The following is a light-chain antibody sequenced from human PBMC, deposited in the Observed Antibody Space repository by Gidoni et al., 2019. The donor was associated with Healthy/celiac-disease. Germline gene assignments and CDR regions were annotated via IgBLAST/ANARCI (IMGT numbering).Light chain of an antibody. CDR3: QQYNNWPPSIT. V-gene: IGKV3-15*01. J-gene: IGKJ5*01. CDR2: GAS. CDR1: QSVSSN. Sequence: DIVMPQSPATLSVSPGERATLACRASQSVSSNLAWYQQKPGQAPRLLIHGASTRATGIPARFSGSGSGTEFTLTISSLQSEDFAVYYCQQYNNWPPSITFGQGTRLEIK.